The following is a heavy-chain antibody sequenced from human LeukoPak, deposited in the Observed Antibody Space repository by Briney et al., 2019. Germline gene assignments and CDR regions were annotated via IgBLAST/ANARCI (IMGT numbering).Heavy chain of an antibody. CDR1: GGSISSYY. J-gene: IGHJ4*02. CDR3: ARGRGTVFDY. V-gene: IGHV4-4*07. D-gene: IGHD4-11*01. Sequence: KPSETLSLTCTVSGGSISSYYWNWIRQPAGKGLEWIGRVYSSGSTNYNPSLKSRVTISLDTSKNQFSLKLSSVTAADTAVYYCARGRGTVFDYWGQGTLVTVSS. CDR2: VYSSGST.